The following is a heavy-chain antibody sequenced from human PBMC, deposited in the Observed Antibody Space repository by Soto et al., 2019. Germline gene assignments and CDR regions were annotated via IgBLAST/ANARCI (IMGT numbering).Heavy chain of an antibody. V-gene: IGHV3-53*01. Sequence: TVGSLRLSCAASGFTVSSNYMSWVRQAPGKGLEWVSVIYSGGSTYYADSVKGRFTISRDNSKNTLYLQMNSLRAEDTAVYYCARDQASYGMDVWGQGTAVTVSS. CDR1: GFTVSSNY. J-gene: IGHJ6*02. CDR2: IYSGGST. CDR3: ARDQASYGMDV.